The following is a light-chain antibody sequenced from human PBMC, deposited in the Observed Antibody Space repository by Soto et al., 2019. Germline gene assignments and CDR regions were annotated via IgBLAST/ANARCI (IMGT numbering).Light chain of an antibody. CDR2: DVS. V-gene: IGLV2-14*01. Sequence: QSVLTQPASVSGSPGQSITISCTGTSSDVGGYNYVSRYQQHPGKAPKFMIYDVSNRSSGVSNRFSGSKSGNTASLTISGLQAEDEADYYCSSYTTSNTRQIVFGTGTKVTVL. CDR3: SSYTTSNTRQIV. J-gene: IGLJ1*01. CDR1: SSDVGGYNY.